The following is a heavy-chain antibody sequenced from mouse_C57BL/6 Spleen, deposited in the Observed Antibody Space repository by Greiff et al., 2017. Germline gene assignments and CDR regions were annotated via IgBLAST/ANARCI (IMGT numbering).Heavy chain of an antibody. CDR3: AREEAAQDAMDY. CDR1: GYTFTSYW. V-gene: IGHV1-50*01. D-gene: IGHD3-2*02. J-gene: IGHJ4*01. Sequence: QVQLQQPGAELVKPGASVKLSCKASGYTFTSYWLQWVKQRPGQGLEWIGEIDPSDSYPNSNQKFKGKATLTVDTSSSTAYMQLSSLTSEDAAVYYGAREEAAQDAMDYWGQGTSVTVSS. CDR2: IDPSDSYP.